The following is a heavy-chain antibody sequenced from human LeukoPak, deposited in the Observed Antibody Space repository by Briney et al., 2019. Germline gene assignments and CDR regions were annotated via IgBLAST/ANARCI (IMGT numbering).Heavy chain of an antibody. CDR3: ARCSTAWPLDY. CDR2: VYPGDSDT. CDR1: GYSFTSYW. J-gene: IGHJ4*02. D-gene: IGHD2-8*02. V-gene: IGHV5-51*01. Sequence: GESLKISCKGSGYSFTSYWIGWVRQMPGKGPEWMGIVYPGDSDTRYSPSFQGQVTISADKSISTAYLQWCSLKASDTAIYYCARCSTAWPLDYWGQGTLVTVSS.